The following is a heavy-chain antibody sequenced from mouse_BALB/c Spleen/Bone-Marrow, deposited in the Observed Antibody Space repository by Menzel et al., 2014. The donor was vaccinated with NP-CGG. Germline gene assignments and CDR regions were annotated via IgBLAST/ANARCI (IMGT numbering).Heavy chain of an antibody. CDR3: GRGNYDYDSWFGY. J-gene: IGHJ3*01. CDR1: GYSFTGYF. D-gene: IGHD2-4*01. V-gene: IGHV1-37*01. Sequence: EVNVVDSGPELVKPGASVKISCKASGYSFTGYFMNWMKQSHGKSLEWIGRINPYNGDPFYNQKFKGKATLTVDKSSSTAHMELLSLTSEDSAVYYCGRGNYDYDSWFGYWGQGTLVTVSA. CDR2: INPYNGDP.